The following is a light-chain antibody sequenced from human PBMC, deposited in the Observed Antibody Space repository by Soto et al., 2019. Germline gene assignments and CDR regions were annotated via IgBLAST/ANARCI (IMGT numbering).Light chain of an antibody. V-gene: IGKV3-20*01. CDR3: QQYGNSPT. CDR1: QSVSAGY. Sequence: EIVLTQSPGTLSLSPGERATLSCRASQSVSAGYFAWYQQKPGQAPRLLTYETSSRTTGTPDRFSGGGSGTDFTLTISRLEPEDFAVYYCQQYGNSPTFGPGTKVEIK. CDR2: ETS. J-gene: IGKJ1*01.